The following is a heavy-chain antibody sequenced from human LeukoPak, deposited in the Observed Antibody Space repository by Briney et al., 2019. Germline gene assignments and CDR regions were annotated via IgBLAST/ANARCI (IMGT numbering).Heavy chain of an antibody. CDR3: ASRNDYGGNWYAFDI. V-gene: IGHV4-59*12. J-gene: IGHJ3*02. Sequence: PSETLSLTCTVSGGSISSYYWSWIRQPPGKGLEWIGYIYYSGSTNYNPSLKSRVTISVDTSKNQFSLKLSSVTAADTAVYYCASRNDYGGNWYAFDIWGQGTMVTVSS. CDR2: IYYSGST. D-gene: IGHD4-23*01. CDR1: GGSISSYY.